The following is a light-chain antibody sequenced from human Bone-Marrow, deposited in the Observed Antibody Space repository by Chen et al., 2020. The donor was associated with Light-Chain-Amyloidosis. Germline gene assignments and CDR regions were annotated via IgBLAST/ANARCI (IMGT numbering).Light chain of an antibody. Sequence: SYVLTQPSSVSVAPGQTATNACGGNNIGSKSVHWYQQTPGQAPLLVVYDDSDRPSGIPERLSGSNSGNTATLTISRVEAGDEADYYCQVWDRSSDRPVFGGGTKLTVL. CDR1: NIGSKS. V-gene: IGLV3-21*02. J-gene: IGLJ3*02. CDR3: QVWDRSSDRPV. CDR2: DDS.